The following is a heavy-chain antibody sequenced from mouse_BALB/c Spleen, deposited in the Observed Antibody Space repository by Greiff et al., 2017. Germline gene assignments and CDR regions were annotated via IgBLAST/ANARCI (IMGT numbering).Heavy chain of an antibody. J-gene: IGHJ3*01. CDR3: ARPGFAY. Sequence: EVQLVESGGGLVKPGGSLKLSCAASGFTFSSYAMSWVRQSPEKRLEWVAEISSGGSYTYYPDTVTGRFTISRDNAKNTLYLEMSSLRSEDTAMYYCARPGFAYWGQGTLVTVSA. CDR2: ISSGGSYT. V-gene: IGHV5-9-4*01. CDR1: GFTFSSYA.